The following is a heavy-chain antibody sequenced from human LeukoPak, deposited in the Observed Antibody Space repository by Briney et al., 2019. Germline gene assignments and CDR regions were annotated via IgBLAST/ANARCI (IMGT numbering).Heavy chain of an antibody. CDR2: IGYDGSNK. CDR3: AKRGGTTVTTSNFHMDV. Sequence: PGGSLGLSCAASGFTFSSYGMHWVRQAPGKGLEWVAFIGYDGSNKYTADSARGRFTLSRDNSKDTLYLQMNSLRAEDTAVYYCAKRGGTTVTTSNFHMDVWGKGTTVTVSS. CDR1: GFTFSSYG. D-gene: IGHD4-17*01. J-gene: IGHJ6*03. V-gene: IGHV3-30*02.